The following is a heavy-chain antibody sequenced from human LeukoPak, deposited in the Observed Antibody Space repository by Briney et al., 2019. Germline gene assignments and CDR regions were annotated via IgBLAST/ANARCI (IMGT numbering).Heavy chain of an antibody. V-gene: IGHV1-69*04. CDR1: GGTFSSYA. J-gene: IGHJ4*02. D-gene: IGHD4-23*01. CDR2: IIPILGIA. Sequence: SVKVSCKASGGTFSSYAISWVRQAPGQGLEWMGRIIPILGIANYAQKFQGRVTITADKSTSTAYMELSSLRSEDTAVYYCVRDGGVPFDYWGQGTLVTVSS. CDR3: VRDGGVPFDY.